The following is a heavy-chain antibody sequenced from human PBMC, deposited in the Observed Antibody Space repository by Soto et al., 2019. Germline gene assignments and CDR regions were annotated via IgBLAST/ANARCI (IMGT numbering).Heavy chain of an antibody. V-gene: IGHV4-34*01. CDR1: GGSFSGYY. CDR3: AMARNDGYYFDY. CDR2: INHSGST. J-gene: IGHJ4*02. D-gene: IGHD2-8*01. Sequence: TSETLSLTCALYGGSFSGYYWSWIRQPPGKGLEWIGEINHSGSTKYNPSLKSRVTISVDTSKNQFSLKLSSVTAAVSAVYYCAMARNDGYYFDYWGQGTLVTVSS.